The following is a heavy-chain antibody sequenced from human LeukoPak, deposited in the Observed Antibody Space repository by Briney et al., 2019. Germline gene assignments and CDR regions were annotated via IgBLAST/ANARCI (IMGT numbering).Heavy chain of an antibody. CDR3: ARHASVDGNWPRPLDY. D-gene: IGHD6-19*01. CDR1: GGPISSSNYY. V-gene: IGHV4-39*01. Sequence: SETLSLTCTVSGGPISSSNYYWGWIRQPPGKGLEWIGNIYYSGSTYYKPSLKTRVTISVDTSKNQFSLKLTSVTAADTAVYYCARHASVDGNWPRPLDYWGQGSLVTVSS. J-gene: IGHJ4*02. CDR2: IYYSGST.